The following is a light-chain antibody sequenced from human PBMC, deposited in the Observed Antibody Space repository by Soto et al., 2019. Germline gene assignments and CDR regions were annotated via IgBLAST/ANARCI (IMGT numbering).Light chain of an antibody. CDR3: QQSYSAPQFT. CDR1: ESIGSH. J-gene: IGKJ3*01. V-gene: IGKV1-39*01. CDR2: AVS. Sequence: DIQMTQSPSSLSASVGARVTITCRASESIGSHLNWYQQKPGQAPKVLIYAVSSLQTGVPSRFSGSGSGTDFTLTISSLQPEDLATYYCQQSYSAPQFTFGPGTKVDIK.